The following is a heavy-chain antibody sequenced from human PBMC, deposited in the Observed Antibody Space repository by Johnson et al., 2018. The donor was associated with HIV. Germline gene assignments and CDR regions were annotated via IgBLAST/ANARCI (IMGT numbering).Heavy chain of an antibody. D-gene: IGHD2-21*02. Sequence: VQLVESGGGLVQPGGSLRLSCAASGFTVSSNYMSWVRQAPGKGLEWVSVIYSGGSTYYADSVKGRFTISRDNSKNTLYLQMNSLRAEDTAVYYCAKDWDVVVTADDAFDIWGQGTMVTVSS. CDR3: AKDWDVVVTADDAFDI. V-gene: IGHV3-66*02. CDR2: IYSGGST. CDR1: GFTVSSNY. J-gene: IGHJ3*02.